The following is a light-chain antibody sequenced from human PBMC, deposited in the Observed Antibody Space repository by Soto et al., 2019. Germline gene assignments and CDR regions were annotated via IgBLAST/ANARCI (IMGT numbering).Light chain of an antibody. CDR1: SSNIGRNS. J-gene: IGLJ2*01. CDR3: AAWDDSPSGVV. CDR2: SNH. V-gene: IGLV1-47*02. Sequence: QSVLTQPPSASGTPGQRVTISCSGSSSNIGRNSVYWYQQVPGTAPKLLIYSNHQRPSGVPDRFSGSKSGTSASLAISGLRSEDEANYYCAAWDDSPSGVVFGGGTKLNVL.